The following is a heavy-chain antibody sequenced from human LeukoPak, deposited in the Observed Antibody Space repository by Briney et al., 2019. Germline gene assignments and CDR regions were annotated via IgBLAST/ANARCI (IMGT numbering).Heavy chain of an antibody. Sequence: PSETLSLTCTVSGGSISSSYWSWIRQPPGKGLEYIGYIGYSGSTNYNPSLKSRVTISVDTSKNQFSLKLTSVTAADTAVYYCARSKAYSGYFDYWGQGTLVTVSS. CDR2: IGYSGST. CDR1: GGSISSSY. V-gene: IGHV4-59*08. J-gene: IGHJ4*02. D-gene: IGHD4-11*01. CDR3: ARSKAYSGYFDY.